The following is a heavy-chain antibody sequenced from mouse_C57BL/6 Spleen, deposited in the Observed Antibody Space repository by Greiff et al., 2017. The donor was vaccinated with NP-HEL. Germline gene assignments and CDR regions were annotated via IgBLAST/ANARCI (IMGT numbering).Heavy chain of an antibody. D-gene: IGHD1-1*01. V-gene: IGHV1-81*01. CDR2: IYPRSGNT. CDR1: GYTFTSYG. CDR3: ARRGSTVVARDYAMDY. J-gene: IGHJ4*01. Sequence: VQLQQSGAELARPGASVKLSCKASGYTFTSYGISWVKQRTGQGLEWIGEIYPRSGNTYYNEKFKGKATLTADKSSSTAYMELRSLTSEDSAVYSCARRGSTVVARDYAMDYWGQGTSVTVSS.